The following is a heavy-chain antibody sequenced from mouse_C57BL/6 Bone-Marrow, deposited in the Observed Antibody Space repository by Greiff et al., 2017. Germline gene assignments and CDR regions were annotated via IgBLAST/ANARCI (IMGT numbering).Heavy chain of an antibody. Sequence: EVKVVESGGDLVKPGGSLKLSCAASGFTFSSYGMSWVRQTPDKRLEWVATISSGGSYTYYPDSVKGRFTISRDNAKNTLYLQMSSLKSEDTAMYYCARHPSSGSSYGFAYWGQGTLVTVSA. CDR2: ISSGGSYT. D-gene: IGHD1-1*01. CDR1: GFTFSSYG. CDR3: ARHPSSGSSYGFAY. V-gene: IGHV5-6*01. J-gene: IGHJ3*01.